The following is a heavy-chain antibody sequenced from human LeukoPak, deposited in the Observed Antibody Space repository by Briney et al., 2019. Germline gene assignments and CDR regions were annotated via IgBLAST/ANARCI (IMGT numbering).Heavy chain of an antibody. D-gene: IGHD4-17*01. CDR3: AVYDYGDYGALGT. Sequence: TGGSLRLSCAASGCTFSIHTMNWVRQAPGRGLEWISYISAGSSTIYYADSVKGRFTISRDNAENSLYLQMNSLRDEDTAVYYCAVYDYGDYGALGTWGQGTLVTVSS. V-gene: IGHV3-48*02. CDR2: ISAGSSTI. CDR1: GCTFSIHT. J-gene: IGHJ5*02.